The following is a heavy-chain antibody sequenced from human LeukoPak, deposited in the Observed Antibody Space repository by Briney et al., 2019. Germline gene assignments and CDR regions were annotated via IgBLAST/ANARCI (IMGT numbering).Heavy chain of an antibody. CDR3: ARGTTPLYYFDC. D-gene: IGHD1-7*01. Sequence: SETLSLTCTVSGGSISSSSYYCGWIRQPPGKGLEWIGSIYYSGSTYYNPSLKSRVTISVDTSKNQFSLKLSSVTAADTAVYYCARGTTPLYYFDCWGQGTLVTVSS. V-gene: IGHV4-39*07. CDR2: IYYSGST. CDR1: GGSISSSSYY. J-gene: IGHJ4*02.